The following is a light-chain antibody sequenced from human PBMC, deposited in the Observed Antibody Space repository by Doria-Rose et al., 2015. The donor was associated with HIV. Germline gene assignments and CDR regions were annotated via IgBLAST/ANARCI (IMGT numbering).Light chain of an antibody. J-gene: IGKJ1*01. CDR2: TAS. Sequence: TQSPSSLSASVGDRVTITCRASQGISTYLAWWQQKPGKVPKLLIYTASTLQSGVPSRFSGSGSGADFTLPFSSLQPEDVATYYCQKYDSAPRTFGQGTKVEIK. CDR3: QKYDSAPRT. CDR1: QGISTY. V-gene: IGKV1-27*01.